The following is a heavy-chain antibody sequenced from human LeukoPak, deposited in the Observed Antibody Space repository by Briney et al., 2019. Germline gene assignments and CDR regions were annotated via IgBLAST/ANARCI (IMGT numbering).Heavy chain of an antibody. CDR2: IIPIFGTA. CDR3: AKGCCGLQFPIFDY. Sequence: ASVKVSCKASGGTFSSYAISWVRQAPGQGLEWMGGIIPIFGTANYAQKFQGRVTITADESTSTAYMELSSLRSEDTAVYYCAKGCCGLQFPIFDYWGQGTLVTVSS. CDR1: GGTFSSYA. V-gene: IGHV1-69*13. J-gene: IGHJ4*02. D-gene: IGHD4-11*01.